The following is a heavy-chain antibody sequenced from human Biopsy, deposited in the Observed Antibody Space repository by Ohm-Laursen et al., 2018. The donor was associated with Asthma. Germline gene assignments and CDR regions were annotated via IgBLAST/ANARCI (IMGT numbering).Heavy chain of an antibody. CDR1: SGSGGYMRSGNYY. Sequence: PGTLSLTCSLSSGSGGYMRSGNYYWGWIRQPPGKGLEWIGSIYYSGTTYYDPSLEILVTVSAATTKNQFSLKLTSVTAADTAVYYCVRGSSSWHHGPFHYYYGLDVWGQGTTATVSS. J-gene: IGHJ6*02. CDR2: IYYSGTT. V-gene: IGHV4-39*01. D-gene: IGHD6-13*01. CDR3: VRGSSSWHHGPFHYYYGLDV.